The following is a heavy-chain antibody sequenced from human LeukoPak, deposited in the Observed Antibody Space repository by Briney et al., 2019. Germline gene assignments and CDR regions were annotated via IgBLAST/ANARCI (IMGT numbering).Heavy chain of an antibody. Sequence: SGPTLVNPTETLTLTCTFSGFSVSTGGLGVGWIRQSAGKALGGLALIYWADDKRYRPSLKSRVTITKHTSKHQLVLTMINMDPVDTATYYCAHRRGGYNRNHGDFDYRGQGALATVSS. CDR1: GFSVSTGGLG. D-gene: IGHD1-14*01. CDR3: AHRRGGYNRNHGDFDY. CDR2: IYWADDK. V-gene: IGHV2-5*02. J-gene: IGHJ4*02.